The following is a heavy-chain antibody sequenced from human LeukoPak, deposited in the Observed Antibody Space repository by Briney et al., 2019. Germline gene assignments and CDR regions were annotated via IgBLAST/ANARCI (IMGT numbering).Heavy chain of an antibody. D-gene: IGHD5-18*01. CDR3: ARVPGRKGLWLGDYYYYMDV. CDR2: INHSGST. CDR1: GGSFSGYY. Sequence: SETLSLTCAVYGGSFSGYYWSWIRQPPGKGLEWIGEINHSGSTNYNPSLKSRVTISVDTSKNQFSLKLSSVTAADTAVYYCARVPGRKGLWLGDYYYYMDVWGKGTTVTVSS. V-gene: IGHV4-34*01. J-gene: IGHJ6*03.